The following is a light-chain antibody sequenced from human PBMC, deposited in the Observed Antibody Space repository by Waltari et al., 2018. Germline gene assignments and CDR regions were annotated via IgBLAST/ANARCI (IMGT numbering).Light chain of an antibody. CDR1: NIGSKN. J-gene: IGLJ1*01. Sequence: SYELTQPLSVSVALGQTARITCGGNNIGSKNVHWYQQKPGPAPGLVIYRGSNRPSGVPGRFSGSNSGNTATRTISRAQAGDEADYYWQVWDSSTGNVFGTGTKVTVL. CDR2: RGS. V-gene: IGLV3-9*01. CDR3: QVWDSSTGNV.